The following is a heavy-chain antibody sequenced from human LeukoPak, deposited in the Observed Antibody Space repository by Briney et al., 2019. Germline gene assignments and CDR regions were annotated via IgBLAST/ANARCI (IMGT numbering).Heavy chain of an antibody. Sequence: PGGSLRLSCAASGFTLSDSYMSWIRQAPRKGLEWISYISRSGDTIYYADSVKGRFTISRDNAKNSLYLQMSSLRAEDTAVYYCARDWAGYDSNAFDIWGQGTMVTVSS. V-gene: IGHV3-11*01. D-gene: IGHD5-12*01. J-gene: IGHJ3*02. CDR2: ISRSGDTI. CDR3: ARDWAGYDSNAFDI. CDR1: GFTLSDSY.